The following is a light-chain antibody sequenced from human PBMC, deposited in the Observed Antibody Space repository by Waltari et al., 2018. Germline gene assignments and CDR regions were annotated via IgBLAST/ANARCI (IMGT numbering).Light chain of an antibody. CDR1: QSISRY. V-gene: IGKV3-20*01. J-gene: IGKJ1*01. CDR2: DAA. CDR3: QKYGTLPAT. Sequence: LACRASQSISRYLAWYQQKPGQAPRLLIYDAASRATGIPDRFSGSGSGTDFSLTISRLEPEDSAVYYCQKYGTLPATFGQGTKVEIK.